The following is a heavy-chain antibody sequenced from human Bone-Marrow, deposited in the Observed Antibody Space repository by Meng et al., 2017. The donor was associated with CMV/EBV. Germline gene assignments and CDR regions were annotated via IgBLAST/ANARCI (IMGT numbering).Heavy chain of an antibody. J-gene: IGHJ6*01. D-gene: IGHD1-26*01. CDR1: GGSISNSY. V-gene: IGHV4-59*01. Sequence: GSLRLSCTVSGGSISNSYWNWIRQPPGKGLEWIGYIYYTGKTNYNPSLKSRVSISLDTSKKQFSLKLRSPTASDTAVYYCARAAPWEYYHGMDVWGQGTTVTGSS. CDR3: ARAAPWEYYHGMDV. CDR2: IYYTGKT.